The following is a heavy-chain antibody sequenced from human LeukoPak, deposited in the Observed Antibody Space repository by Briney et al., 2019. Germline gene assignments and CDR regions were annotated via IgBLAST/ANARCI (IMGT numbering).Heavy chain of an antibody. J-gene: IGHJ4*02. V-gene: IGHV1-18*01. Sequence: ASVKVSCKASGFTFTNYGFSWVRQAPGQGLEWLGWISAKDGNTYYAQHVQGRVTMATDTSTTTAYMDLRSLRSDDTAVYYCARTDCAWCPFDYWGQGTLVAVSS. CDR1: GFTFTNYG. CDR2: ISAKDGNT. CDR3: ARTDCAWCPFDY. D-gene: IGHD6-19*01.